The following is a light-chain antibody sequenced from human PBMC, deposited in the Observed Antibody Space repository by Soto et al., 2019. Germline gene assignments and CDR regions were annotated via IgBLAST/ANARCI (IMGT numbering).Light chain of an antibody. CDR3: QHYNSYSEA. Sequence: DIQITQSTSTLSGSVGDRVTITCRASQTISSCLAWYQQKPGKAPKLLIYKASTLKSGVPSRFSGSGSGTEFTLTISSLQPDDFATYYCQHYNSYSEAFGQGTKVDVK. CDR1: QTISSC. CDR2: KAS. J-gene: IGKJ1*01. V-gene: IGKV1-5*03.